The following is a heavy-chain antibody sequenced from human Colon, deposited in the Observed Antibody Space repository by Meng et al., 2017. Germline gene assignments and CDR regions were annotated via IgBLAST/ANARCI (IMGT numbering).Heavy chain of an antibody. CDR3: GTDIYD. CDR1: GITFTTAW. CDR2: IKSNNNGGTT. J-gene: IGHJ4*02. D-gene: IGHD2/OR15-2a*01. V-gene: IGHV3-15*01. Sequence: EVQVEGAGGGLVKPGGSLRLSCAASGITFTTAWMAWVRQTPGRGLEWVGRIKSNNNGGTTDYAAPVKGRFTISRDDSKSMVYLQMNSLKIEDTAMYYCGTDIYDWGQGTLVTVSS.